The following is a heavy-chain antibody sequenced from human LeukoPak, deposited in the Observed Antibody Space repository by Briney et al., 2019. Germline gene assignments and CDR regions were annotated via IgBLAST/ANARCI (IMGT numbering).Heavy chain of an antibody. Sequence: GESLKISCKGSGYSFTSYWIGWVRQMPGKGLEWMGIIYPGDSDTRYSPSFQGQVTISADKSISTAYLQWSSLKASDTAMYYCARGLGYCSSASCYTSDYWGQGTLVTVSS. CDR3: ARGLGYCSSASCYTSDY. CDR1: GYSFTSYW. CDR2: IYPGDSDT. V-gene: IGHV5-51*01. J-gene: IGHJ4*02. D-gene: IGHD2-2*02.